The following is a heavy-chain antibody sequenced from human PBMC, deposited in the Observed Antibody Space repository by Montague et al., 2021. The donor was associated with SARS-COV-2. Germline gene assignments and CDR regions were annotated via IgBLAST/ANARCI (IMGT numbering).Heavy chain of an antibody. CDR1: GDSVSRSSSY. CDR2: IYYTGSR. J-gene: IGHJ5*01. Sequence: SETLSLTCTVSGDSVSRSSSYWSWIRQPPGKGLEWIGNIYYTGSRKYNSSLKSRLTISVDTSKNQFSLKLSSVTAADTAVYYCARHARGEGYTSWFDSWGQGTLVTVSS. D-gene: IGHD5-24*01. V-gene: IGHV4-61*01. CDR3: ARHARGEGYTSWFDS.